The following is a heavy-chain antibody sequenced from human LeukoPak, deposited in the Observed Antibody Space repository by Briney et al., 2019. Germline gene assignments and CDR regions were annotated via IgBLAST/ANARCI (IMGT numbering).Heavy chain of an antibody. D-gene: IGHD3-10*01. CDR2: IRSSHHGATR. Sequence: SLRRSCQASGFSFNDYIMSWVRQAPGKGLEWIAFIRSSHHGATREYAASVKGRFIISRDDSKNIAYLQMDSLKTEDTGVYFCTRDRGGRWFGELLGFDNWGQGTLLTVSS. CDR3: TRDRGGRWFGELLGFDN. J-gene: IGHJ4*02. V-gene: IGHV3-49*04. CDR1: GFSFNDYI.